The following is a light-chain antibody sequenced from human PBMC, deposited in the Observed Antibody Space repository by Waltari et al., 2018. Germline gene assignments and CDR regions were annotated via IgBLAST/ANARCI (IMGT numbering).Light chain of an antibody. CDR3: QQYNTGYT. CDR2: GAS. J-gene: IGKJ2*01. Sequence: EIVMTQSPATLSVSPGERATLSCMASQSVRNNKVAWYQQRPGQAPRLLIYGASTRATGIPARFSGSGSGTEFTLTISSLQSEDFAVYYCQQYNTGYTFGQGTKLEIK. V-gene: IGKV3-15*01. CDR1: QSVRNN.